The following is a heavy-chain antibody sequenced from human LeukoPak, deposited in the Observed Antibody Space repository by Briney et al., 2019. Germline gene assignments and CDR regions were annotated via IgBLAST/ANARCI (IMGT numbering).Heavy chain of an antibody. J-gene: IGHJ3*02. CDR1: GFTFSSYA. CDR3: ARDSAPYSSGLGAFDI. D-gene: IGHD6-19*01. Sequence: GGSLRLSCAASGFTFSSYAMSWVRQAPGKGLEWVSAISGSGGSTYYADSVKGRFTISRDNSKNTLYLQMNSLRAEDTAVYYCARDSAPYSSGLGAFDIWGQGTMVTVSS. V-gene: IGHV3-23*01. CDR2: ISGSGGST.